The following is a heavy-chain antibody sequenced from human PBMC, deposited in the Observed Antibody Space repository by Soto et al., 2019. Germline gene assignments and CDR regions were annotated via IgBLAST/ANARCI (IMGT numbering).Heavy chain of an antibody. D-gene: IGHD6-13*01. CDR1: GFTFSSYA. CDR3: ARGRIADLSLHGYNWFDP. CDR2: ISYDGSNK. V-gene: IGHV3-30-3*01. J-gene: IGHJ5*02. Sequence: PGGSLRLSCAASGFTFSSYAMHWVRQAPGKGLEWVAVISYDGSNKYYADSVKGRFTISRDNSKNTLYLQMNSPRAEDTAVYYCARGRIADLSLHGYNWFDPWGQGTLVTVSS.